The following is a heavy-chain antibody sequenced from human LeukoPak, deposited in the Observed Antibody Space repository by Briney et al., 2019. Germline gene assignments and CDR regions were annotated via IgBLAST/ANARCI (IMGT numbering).Heavy chain of an antibody. D-gene: IGHD6-19*01. CDR1: GFTFSSYA. Sequence: GGSLRLSCAASGFTFSSYAMSWVRQAPGKGLEWVAAICGSGGRRYYADSVKGRFTISRDNSKNTLYLQMNSLRAEDTAVYYCAKEVQWLVVNGLFDDWGQGTRVTVSS. CDR2: ICGSGGRR. V-gene: IGHV3-23*01. J-gene: IGHJ4*02. CDR3: AKEVQWLVVNGLFDD.